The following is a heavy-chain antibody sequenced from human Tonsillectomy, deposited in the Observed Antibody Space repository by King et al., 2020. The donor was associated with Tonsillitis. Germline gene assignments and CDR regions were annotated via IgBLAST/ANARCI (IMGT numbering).Heavy chain of an antibody. J-gene: IGHJ4*02. CDR2: INTNTGNP. D-gene: IGHD2-8*01. Sequence: QLVQSGSELKKPGASVKVSCKASGYTFSNYAMNWVRQAPGQGLEWMGWINTNTGNPTYAQGFTGRFVFSLETSVTTAYLQIDSLEAEDTAVYYCAKGMVAGASMSGYWGQGTLVTVSS. V-gene: IGHV7-4-1*01. CDR1: GYTFSNYA. CDR3: AKGMVAGASMSGY.